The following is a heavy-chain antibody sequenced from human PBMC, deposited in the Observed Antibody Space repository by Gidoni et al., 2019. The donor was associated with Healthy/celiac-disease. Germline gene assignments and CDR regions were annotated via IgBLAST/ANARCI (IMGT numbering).Heavy chain of an antibody. V-gene: IGHV4-34*01. J-gene: IGHJ3*02. CDR2: LNHSGST. CDR1: GGSFSGYY. CDR3: ARTGAAGTHDAFDI. Sequence: QVQLQQWGAGLLKPSETLSLTCAVYGGSFSGYYWSWIRQPPGKGLGWIGELNHSGSTNYNPSLKSRVTISVDTSKNQFSLKLSSVTAADTAVYYCARTGAAGTHDAFDIWGQGTMVTVSS. D-gene: IGHD6-13*01.